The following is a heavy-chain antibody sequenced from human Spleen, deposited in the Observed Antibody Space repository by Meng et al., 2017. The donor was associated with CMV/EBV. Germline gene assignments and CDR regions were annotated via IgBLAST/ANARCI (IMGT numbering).Heavy chain of an antibody. V-gene: IGHV3-30*04. CDR1: GFTFSSYA. CDR2: ISYDGSNK. Sequence: GGSLRLSCAASGFTFSSYAMHWVRQAPGKGLEWVAVISYDGSNKYYADSVKGRFTISRDNSKNTLYLQMNSLRAEDTAVYYRARDMGGGGLYYYYGMDVRGQGTTVTVS. J-gene: IGHJ6*02. CDR3: ARDMGGGGLYYYYGMDV. D-gene: IGHD2-15*01.